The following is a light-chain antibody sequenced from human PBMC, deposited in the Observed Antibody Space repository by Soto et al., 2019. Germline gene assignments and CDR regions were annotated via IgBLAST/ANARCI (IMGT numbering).Light chain of an antibody. J-gene: IGKJ4*01. CDR3: QQYATSPLT. CDR1: QSVAQND. V-gene: IGKV3-20*01. Sequence: EIVWTQSPGTLSLSPGERASLSCRASQSVAQNDLAWYQQKPGQALRLLISDASSRATGIPDRFSGSGSGTDFTLHISRLEAEDFAVYFCQQYATSPLTFDGGTKVEIK. CDR2: DAS.